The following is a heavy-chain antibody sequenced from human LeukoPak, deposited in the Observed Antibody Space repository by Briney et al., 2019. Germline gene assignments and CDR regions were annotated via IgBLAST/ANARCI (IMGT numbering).Heavy chain of an antibody. CDR3: ARALAYCGGDCYSPFDY. CDR1: GYTFTSYG. CDR2: ISAYNGNT. Sequence: ASVKVSCKASGYTFTSYGISWVRQAPGQGLEWMGWISAYNGNTNYAQKLQGRVTMTTDTSTSTAYMELRSLRSDDTAVYYRARALAYCGGDCYSPFDYWGQGTLVTVSS. J-gene: IGHJ4*02. D-gene: IGHD2-21*02. V-gene: IGHV1-18*01.